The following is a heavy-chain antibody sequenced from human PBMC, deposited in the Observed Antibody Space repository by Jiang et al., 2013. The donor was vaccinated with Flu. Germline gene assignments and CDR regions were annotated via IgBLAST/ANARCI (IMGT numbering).Heavy chain of an antibody. V-gene: IGHV7-4-1*02. CDR2: STPTLGS. D-gene: IGHD2-2*01. Sequence: AKYAMNWVRQAPGQGLRVDWDGSTPTLGSQRMPRTSQDTFVFSLDTSVSTAYLQINSLKAEDTAVYYCAREEIVVVVPAVISGMDVWGQGTTVTVSS. CDR3: AREEIVVVVPAVISGMDV. J-gene: IGHJ6*02. CDR1: AKYA.